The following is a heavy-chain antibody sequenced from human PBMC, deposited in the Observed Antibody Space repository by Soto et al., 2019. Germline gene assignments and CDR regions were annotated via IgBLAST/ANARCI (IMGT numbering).Heavy chain of an antibody. D-gene: IGHD5-18*01. CDR1: GYTFTSYG. CDR3: ARDQVAKWAPGSAMVNYYYGMDA. J-gene: IGHJ6*02. V-gene: IGHV1-18*04. Sequence: QVQLVQSGAEVKKPGASVKVSCKASGYTFTSYGISWVRQAPGQGPEWMGWISVDDGDTNYAQNFQGRVTMSTDTSTSTAYMEMRSLRSDDTAVYYCARDQVAKWAPGSAMVNYYYGMDAWGQGTTVTVSS. CDR2: ISVDDGDT.